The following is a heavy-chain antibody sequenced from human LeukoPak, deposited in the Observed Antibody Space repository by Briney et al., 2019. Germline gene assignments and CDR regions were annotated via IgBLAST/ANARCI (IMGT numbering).Heavy chain of an antibody. D-gene: IGHD3-22*01. J-gene: IGHJ5*02. Sequence: PSETLSLTCTVSGGSISSYYWSWIRQPPGKGLEWTGYIYYSGSTNYNPSLKSRVTISVDTSKNQFSLKLSSVTAADTAVYYCARHGIYDSSGYPSWGQGTLVTVSS. CDR1: GGSISSYY. CDR2: IYYSGST. CDR3: ARHGIYDSSGYPS. V-gene: IGHV4-59*08.